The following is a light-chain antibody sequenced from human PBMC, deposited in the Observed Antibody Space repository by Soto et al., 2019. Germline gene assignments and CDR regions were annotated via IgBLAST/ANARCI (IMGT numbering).Light chain of an antibody. J-gene: IGLJ1*01. Sequence: QSVLTQPASVSGSPGQSITISCTGTTSDVVGYNYVSWYQQHPGKVPKLLIHEVSNRPSGVSNRFSGSKSGNTASLTISGLQAEDEADYYCLSKTSSISYVFGTGTKVTVL. V-gene: IGLV2-14*01. CDR2: EVS. CDR3: LSKTSSISYV. CDR1: TSDVVGYNY.